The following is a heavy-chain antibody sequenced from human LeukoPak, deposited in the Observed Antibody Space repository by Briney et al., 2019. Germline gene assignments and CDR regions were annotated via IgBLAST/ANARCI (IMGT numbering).Heavy chain of an antibody. CDR3: ARRSNVDTAMVEH. Sequence: ASVKVSCKASGGTFSSYAISWVRQAPGQGLEWMGRIIPILGIANYAQKFQGRVTITADKSTSTAYMELSSLRPEDTAVYYCARRSNVDTAMVEHWGQGTLVTVSS. J-gene: IGHJ1*01. CDR1: GGTFSSYA. D-gene: IGHD5-18*01. CDR2: IIPILGIA. V-gene: IGHV1-69*04.